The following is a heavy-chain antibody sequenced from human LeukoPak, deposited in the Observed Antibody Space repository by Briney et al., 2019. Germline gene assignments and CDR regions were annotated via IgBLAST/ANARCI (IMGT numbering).Heavy chain of an antibody. V-gene: IGHV3-21*01. CDR2: ISSSSSYI. Sequence: GGSLRLSCVASGFTFSSNSMNWVRQAPGKGLEWASSISSSSSYIYYADSVKGRFTISRDNAKNSLYLQMNSLRAEDTAVYYCARARGYSYGFDYWGQGALVTVSS. CDR1: GFTFSSNS. D-gene: IGHD5-18*01. J-gene: IGHJ4*02. CDR3: ARARGYSYGFDY.